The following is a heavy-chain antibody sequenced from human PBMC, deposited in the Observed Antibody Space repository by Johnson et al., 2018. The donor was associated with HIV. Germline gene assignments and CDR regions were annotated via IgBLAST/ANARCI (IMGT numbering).Heavy chain of an antibody. D-gene: IGHD3-10*01. J-gene: IGHJ3*02. Sequence: QVQLVESGGGVVQPGRSLRLSCAASGFTFSTYAIHWVRQSPGYGLEWVAVISSDASEKYYADSVKGRFSISRDNAKSSVYLQMNSLRAEDTAVYYCARRGLANAFDIWGQGTMVTVSS. CDR1: GFTFSTYA. V-gene: IGHV3-30*04. CDR2: ISSDASEK. CDR3: ARRGLANAFDI.